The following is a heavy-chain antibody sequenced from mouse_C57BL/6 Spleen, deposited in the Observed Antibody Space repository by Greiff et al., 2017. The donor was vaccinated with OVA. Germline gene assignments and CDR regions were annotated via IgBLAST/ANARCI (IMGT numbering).Heavy chain of an antibody. V-gene: IGHV1-82*01. CDR1: GYAFSSSW. J-gene: IGHJ2*01. D-gene: IGHD1-1*01. CDR3: ARGGVTTVVGFDY. Sequence: QVQLQQSGPELVKPGASVKISCKASGYAFSSSWMNWVKQRPGTGLEWIGRIYPGDGDTNYNGKFKGKATLTADKSSSTAYMQLSSLTSEDSAVYFCARGGVTTVVGFDYWGQGTTLTVSS. CDR2: IYPGDGDT.